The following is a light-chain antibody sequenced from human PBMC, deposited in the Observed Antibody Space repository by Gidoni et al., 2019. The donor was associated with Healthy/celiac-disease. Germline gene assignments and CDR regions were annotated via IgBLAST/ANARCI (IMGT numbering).Light chain of an antibody. J-gene: IGLJ2*01. V-gene: IGLV3-1*01. Sequence: SYELTQPPSVSVSPGQTASITCSGHELGDNYACWYQQKPGQSPVLVIHQDIKRPSGTPERFSGSKSGNTATLTISGTQAMDEADYYCQAWDSSTVLFGGGTKLTVL. CDR1: ELGDNY. CDR3: QAWDSSTVL. CDR2: QDI.